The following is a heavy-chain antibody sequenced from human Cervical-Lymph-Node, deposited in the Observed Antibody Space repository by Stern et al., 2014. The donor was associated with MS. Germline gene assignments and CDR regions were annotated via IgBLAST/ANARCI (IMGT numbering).Heavy chain of an antibody. Sequence: QLVQSGAEAKKPGASVKVSCKASGYTFTGYYMHWVRQAPGQGLEWMGWINPNSGGTNYAQKFQGWVTMTRDTSISTAYMELSRLRSDDTAVYYCARAYYDSSGSMYYFDYWGQGTLVTVSS. CDR3: ARAYYDSSGSMYYFDY. CDR1: GYTFTGYY. CDR2: INPNSGGT. D-gene: IGHD3-22*01. V-gene: IGHV1-2*04. J-gene: IGHJ4*02.